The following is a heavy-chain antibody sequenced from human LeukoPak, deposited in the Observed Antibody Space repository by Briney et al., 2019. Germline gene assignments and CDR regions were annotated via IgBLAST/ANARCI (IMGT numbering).Heavy chain of an antibody. CDR2: IYYSGST. Sequence: SETLSLTCTVSGGSISSGGYYWSWIRQHPGKGLEWIGYIYYSGSTYYNPSLKSRVTIPVDTSKNQFSLKLSSVTAADTAVYYCARVYARFQDRQIDYWGQGTLVTVSS. D-gene: IGHD2-2*01. CDR1: GGSISSGGYY. CDR3: ARVYARFQDRQIDY. V-gene: IGHV4-31*03. J-gene: IGHJ4*02.